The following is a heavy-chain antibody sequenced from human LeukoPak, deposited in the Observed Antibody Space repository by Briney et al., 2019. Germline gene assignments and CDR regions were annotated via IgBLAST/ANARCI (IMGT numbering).Heavy chain of an antibody. CDR1: GLTFDDYG. Sequence: PGESLRLSCAGSGLTFDDYGMSWARQAPGKGLEWVSGISGNGGSTGYVDSVKGRFTISRDNAKNSLYLQMNSLRAEDTALYYCARGSHAPFDYWGQGTLVTVSS. CDR2: ISGNGGST. V-gene: IGHV3-20*04. CDR3: ARGSHAPFDY. J-gene: IGHJ4*02. D-gene: IGHD6-19*01.